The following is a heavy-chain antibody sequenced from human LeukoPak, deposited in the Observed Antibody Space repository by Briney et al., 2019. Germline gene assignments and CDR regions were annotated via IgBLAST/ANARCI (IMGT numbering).Heavy chain of an antibody. Sequence: SETLSLTCAVYGGSFSGYYWSWIRQPPGKGLEWIGEINHSGSTNYNPSLKSRVTISVDTSKNQFSLKLSSVTAADTAVYYCARLPLGGSRWAVDYWAQGTLVTVSS. D-gene: IGHD3-16*01. V-gene: IGHV4-34*01. J-gene: IGHJ4*02. CDR2: INHSGST. CDR1: GGSFSGYY. CDR3: ARLPLGGSRWAVDY.